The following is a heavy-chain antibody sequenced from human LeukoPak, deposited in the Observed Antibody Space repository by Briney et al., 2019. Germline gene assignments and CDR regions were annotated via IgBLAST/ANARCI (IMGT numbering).Heavy chain of an antibody. D-gene: IGHD2-21*01. CDR2: IWYDGSNK. V-gene: IGHV3-33*01. CDR3: ARGLQVIYGMDV. CDR1: GFTFSSYG. Sequence: PGGSLRLSCAASGFTFSSYGMNWVRQAPGKGLEWVAVIWYDGSNKYYADSVKGRFTTSRDNSKNTLYLQMNSLRAEDTAVYYCARGLQVIYGMDVWGKGTTVTVSS. J-gene: IGHJ6*04.